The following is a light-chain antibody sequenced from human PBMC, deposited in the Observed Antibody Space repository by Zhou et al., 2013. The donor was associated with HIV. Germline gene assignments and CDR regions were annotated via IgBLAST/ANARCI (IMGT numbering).Light chain of an antibody. Sequence: EIVLTQSPGTLSLSPGERATLSCRASQSVSSSYLAWYQQKPGQAPRLLIYGASSRATGIPDRFSGSGSGTDFTLTISRLEPEDFAVYYCQQYGSSPLFGQGTKVE. CDR3: QQYGSSPL. J-gene: IGKJ1*01. CDR1: QSVSSSY. V-gene: IGKV3-20*01. CDR2: GAS.